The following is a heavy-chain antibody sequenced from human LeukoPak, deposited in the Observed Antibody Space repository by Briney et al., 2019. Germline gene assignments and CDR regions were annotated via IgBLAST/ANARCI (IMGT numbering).Heavy chain of an antibody. D-gene: IGHD2-15*01. CDR1: GGSISSSSYS. CDR3: ARQWSRDNWFDP. Sequence: PSETLSLTCTVSGGSISSSSYSWGWIRQPPGKGLEWIGSIYYSGSTYYNPSLKSRVTISVNTSKNQFSLKLSSVTAADTAVYYCARQWSRDNWFDPWGQGTLVTVSS. J-gene: IGHJ5*02. CDR2: IYYSGST. V-gene: IGHV4-39*01.